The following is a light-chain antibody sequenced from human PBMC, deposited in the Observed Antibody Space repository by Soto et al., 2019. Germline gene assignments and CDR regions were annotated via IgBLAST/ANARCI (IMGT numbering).Light chain of an antibody. V-gene: IGKV3-15*01. CDR3: QQYSDSPMT. J-gene: IGKJ3*01. CDR1: QSVSNI. CDR2: GAS. Sequence: EIVMTQSPTTLSVSPGERATLSCRASQSVSNILAWYQQRPGQAPRLLIHGASTRASGVPARFSGSGSGTDFTLTISSLQPEDFAVYYCQQYSDSPMTFGPGTKVDLK.